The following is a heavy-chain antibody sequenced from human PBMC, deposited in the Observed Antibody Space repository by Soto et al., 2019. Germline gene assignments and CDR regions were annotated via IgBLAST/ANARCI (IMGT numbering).Heavy chain of an antibody. J-gene: IGHJ6*02. CDR2: SSHSGST. Sequence: PSETLSLTCGVYGGSFSGYYWTWIRQPPGKGLEWIGESSHSGSTNYNPSLRSRVTISLDTSKNQFSLKLSSVTAADTAVYYCARDAYCSTTRCNDGMGVWGQGTTVTVSS. CDR1: GGSFSGYY. CDR3: ARDAYCSTTRCNDGMGV. D-gene: IGHD2-2*01. V-gene: IGHV4-34*01.